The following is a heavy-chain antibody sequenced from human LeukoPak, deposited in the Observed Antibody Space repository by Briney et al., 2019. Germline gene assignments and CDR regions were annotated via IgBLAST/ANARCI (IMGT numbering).Heavy chain of an antibody. V-gene: IGHV3-11*03. Sequence: PGGSLRLSCAASGFTFSDYYMSWIRQASGKGLEWVSYISSSSSYTNYADSVKGRFTISRDNAKNSLYLQMNSLRAEDTAVYYCARSGAYDILTGYSLKLDYWGQGTLVTVSS. CDR1: GFTFSDYY. J-gene: IGHJ4*02. CDR2: ISSSSSYT. CDR3: ARSGAYDILTGYSLKLDY. D-gene: IGHD3-9*01.